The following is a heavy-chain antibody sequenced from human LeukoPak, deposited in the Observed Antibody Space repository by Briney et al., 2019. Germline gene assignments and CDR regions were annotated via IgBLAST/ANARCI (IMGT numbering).Heavy chain of an antibody. J-gene: IGHJ4*02. D-gene: IGHD5-18*01. CDR1: GFTFSSYA. V-gene: IGHV3-23*01. CDR2: ISISGEST. Sequence: GGSLRLSCAASGFTFSSYAMHWVRQAPGKGLEWVSGISISGESTYYADSVKGRFTISRDNSKNTLYLQMNSLRAEDTAVYYCAKDWGYSYGNSGYFDYWGQGTLVTVSS. CDR3: AKDWGYSYGNSGYFDY.